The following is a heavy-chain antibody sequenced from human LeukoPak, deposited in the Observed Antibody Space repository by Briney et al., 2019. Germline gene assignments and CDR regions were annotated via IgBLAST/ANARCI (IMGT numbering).Heavy chain of an antibody. D-gene: IGHD6-19*01. CDR1: CGSLSSHY. CDR2: IYHSGTT. J-gene: IGHJ6*04. V-gene: IGHV4-59*11. Sequence: SETLSLACSVSCGSLSSHYWSWIRQPPGKGLEGIGYIYHSGTTNYNPSLKSRVTMSADPSKNQLSLKVSSVTAADTAVYYCARGTIAVAGTPPGVYYHGMDVWGKGTTVTVSS. CDR3: ARGTIAVAGTPPGVYYHGMDV.